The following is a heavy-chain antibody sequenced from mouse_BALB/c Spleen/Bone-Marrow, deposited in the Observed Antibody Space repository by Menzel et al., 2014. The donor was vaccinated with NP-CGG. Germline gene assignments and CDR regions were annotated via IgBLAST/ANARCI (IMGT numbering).Heavy chain of an antibody. CDR2: IDTSDSYT. J-gene: IGHJ4*01. CDR1: DYTFTDNW. D-gene: IGHD2-4*01. CDR3: ARGGHDFSLDY. Sequence: VQLQQSGAELGMPGASVKMSCKASDYTFTDNWIYWVKQRPGQGLEWIGAIDTSDSYTNYNQKFMGKASLTVDASSSTAYMQVSSLTSDDSAVYYCARGGHDFSLDYWGQGTSVTVSS. V-gene: IGHV1-69*01.